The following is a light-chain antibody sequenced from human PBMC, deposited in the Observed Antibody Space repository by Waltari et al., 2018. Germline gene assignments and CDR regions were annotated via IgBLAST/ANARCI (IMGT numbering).Light chain of an antibody. CDR2: DAS. Sequence: IVLTQSPATLSLSPGERATLSCRASQSISSYLAWYQQRPGPSPRLLLYDASNRATGIPARFSGSGSGTDFTLTISSLEPEDFAVYYCQHRGHWPPVATFGPGTIVD. CDR1: QSISSY. CDR3: QHRGHWPPVAT. V-gene: IGKV3-11*01. J-gene: IGKJ3*01.